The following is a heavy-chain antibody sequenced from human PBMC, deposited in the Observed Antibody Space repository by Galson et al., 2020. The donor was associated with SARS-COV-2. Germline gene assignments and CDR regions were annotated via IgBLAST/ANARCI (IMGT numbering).Heavy chain of an antibody. J-gene: IGHJ2*01. V-gene: IGHV4-39*07. CDR2: VVYRGTV. D-gene: IGHD2-21*02. CDR3: VREASVTFRYFAL. CDR1: ADSMDTTPYF. Sequence: SETLSLTCTVSADSMDTTPYFCGWVRQPSGKGREGLGSVVYRGTVYFNASLRSRLTLSVDTSKNQFSLQLASVTAADTAVYFCVREASVTFRYFALWGRGTLVTVS.